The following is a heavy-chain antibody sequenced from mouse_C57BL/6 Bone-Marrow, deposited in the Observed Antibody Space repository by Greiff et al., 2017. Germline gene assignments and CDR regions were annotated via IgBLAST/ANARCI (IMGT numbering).Heavy chain of an antibody. Sequence: EVKVEESGEGLVKPGGSMKLSCAASGFTFSSYAMSWVRQTPEKRLEWVAYISSGGDYIYYADNVKGRFTISRDNARNTLYLQMSSLKSEDTAMYYCTRDPYYYGSSYDAWFAYWGQGTLVTVSA. V-gene: IGHV5-9-1*02. D-gene: IGHD1-1*01. CDR3: TRDPYYYGSSYDAWFAY. J-gene: IGHJ3*01. CDR2: ISSGGDYI. CDR1: GFTFSSYA.